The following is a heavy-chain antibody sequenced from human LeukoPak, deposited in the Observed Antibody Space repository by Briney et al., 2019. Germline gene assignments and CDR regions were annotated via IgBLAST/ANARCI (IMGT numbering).Heavy chain of an antibody. CDR3: ASKVSGLVVVPAAIPLDY. Sequence: SVKVSCKASGYTFTSYGISWVRQAPGQGLEWMGGIIPIFGTANYAQKFQGRVTITADESTSTAYMELSSLRSEDTAVYYCASKVSGLVVVPAAIPLDYWGQGTLVTVSS. D-gene: IGHD2-2*02. CDR1: GYTFTSYG. CDR2: IIPIFGTA. J-gene: IGHJ4*02. V-gene: IGHV1-69*13.